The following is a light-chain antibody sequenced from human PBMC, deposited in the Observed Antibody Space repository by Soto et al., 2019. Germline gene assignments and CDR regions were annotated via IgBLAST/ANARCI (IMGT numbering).Light chain of an antibody. Sequence: EIVLTESPGTLSLSPGERATLSCGASQSVSSYLAWYQQKPGQAPRLLIYDASNRATGIPARFSGSGSGTDFTLTISRLEPEDFAVYYCQHYGSTPWSFGQGTKVDIK. J-gene: IGKJ1*01. CDR1: QSVSSY. V-gene: IGKV3-20*01. CDR2: DAS. CDR3: QHYGSTPWS.